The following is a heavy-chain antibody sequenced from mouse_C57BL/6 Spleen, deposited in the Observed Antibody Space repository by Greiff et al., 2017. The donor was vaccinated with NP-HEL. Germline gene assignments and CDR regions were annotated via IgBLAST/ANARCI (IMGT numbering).Heavy chain of an antibody. CDR3: AIGGSSYPHYFAMDY. Sequence: VQLKESGPGMVKPSQSLSLTCTVTGYSITSGYDWHWIRHFPGNKLEWMGYISYSGSTNYKPSLKSRISITHDTSKNHFFLKLNSVTTEDTATYYCAIGGSSYPHYFAMDYWGQGTSVTVSS. V-gene: IGHV3-1*01. CDR2: ISYSGST. D-gene: IGHD1-1*01. CDR1: GYSITSGYD. J-gene: IGHJ4*01.